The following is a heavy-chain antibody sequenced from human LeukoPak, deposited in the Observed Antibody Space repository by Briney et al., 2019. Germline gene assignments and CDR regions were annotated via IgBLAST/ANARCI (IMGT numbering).Heavy chain of an antibody. D-gene: IGHD2-15*01. Sequence: GGSLRLSCAASGFTFSSYSMNWVRQAPGKGLEWVSYISSSSSTIYYADSVKGRFPISRDNAKNSLYLQMNSLRAEDTAVYYCARDNWDIVVVVAAPVDAFDIWGQGTMVTVSS. V-gene: IGHV3-48*01. CDR3: ARDNWDIVVVVAAPVDAFDI. J-gene: IGHJ3*02. CDR1: GFTFSSYS. CDR2: ISSSSSTI.